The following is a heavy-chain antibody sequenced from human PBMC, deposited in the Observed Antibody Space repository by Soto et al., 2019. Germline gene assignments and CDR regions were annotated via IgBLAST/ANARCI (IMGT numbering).Heavy chain of an antibody. Sequence: SETLSLTCAVSGGSISSSNWWSWVRQPPGQGLEWIGQIYHSGSTNYNPSLKSRVTISVDKSKNHFSLELSSVTAADTAVYYCARDPPSSISPGVDASDIWGQRTMVTV. CDR2: IYHSGST. D-gene: IGHD3-3*02. CDR1: GGSISSSNW. J-gene: IGHJ3*02. V-gene: IGHV4-4*02. CDR3: ARDPPSSISPGVDASDI.